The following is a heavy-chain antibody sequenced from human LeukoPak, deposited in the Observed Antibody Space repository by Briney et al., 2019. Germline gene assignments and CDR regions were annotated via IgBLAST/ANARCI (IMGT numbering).Heavy chain of an antibody. J-gene: IGHJ3*02. CDR2: ISYDGSNK. CDR1: GFTFSSYA. D-gene: IGHD6-6*01. CDR3: ARLAPRETLDI. V-gene: IGHV3-30-3*01. Sequence: PGRSLRLSCAASGFTFSSYAMHWARQAPGKGLEWVAVISYDGSNKYYADSVKGRFTISRDNSKNTLYLQMNSLRAEDTAVYYCARLAPRETLDIWGQGTMVTVSS.